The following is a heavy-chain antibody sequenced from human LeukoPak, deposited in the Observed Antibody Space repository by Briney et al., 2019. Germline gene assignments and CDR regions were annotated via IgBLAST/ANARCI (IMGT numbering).Heavy chain of an antibody. CDR2: ISGGDTT. J-gene: IGHJ4*02. Sequence: GGSLRLSCATSGFTFSSYAMIWVRQAPGKGLEWGSFISGGDTTHHADSVKGRFTISRDNSRNTLYLQMNSLRAEDTAIYYCAKVDYYGSGRPGYFDYWGQGTLVTVSS. D-gene: IGHD3-10*01. CDR1: GFTFSSYA. CDR3: AKVDYYGSGRPGYFDY. V-gene: IGHV3-23*01.